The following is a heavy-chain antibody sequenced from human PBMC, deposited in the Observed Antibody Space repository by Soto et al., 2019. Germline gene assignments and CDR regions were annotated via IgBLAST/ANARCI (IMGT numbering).Heavy chain of an antibody. V-gene: IGHV3-23*01. CDR2: MSGSSSTT. Sequence: EARLLESGGGLIQPGGSLRLSCATSGLTFSNYAMSWVRQAPGGGLEWVSSMSGSSSTTYYADSVRGRFTISRDRSKNTLYLQMSSLRAEDTALYYCAKNQERELPRVIDFWGQGTLVTVSS. CDR1: GLTFSNYA. CDR3: AKNQERELPRVIDF. D-gene: IGHD1-7*01. J-gene: IGHJ4*02.